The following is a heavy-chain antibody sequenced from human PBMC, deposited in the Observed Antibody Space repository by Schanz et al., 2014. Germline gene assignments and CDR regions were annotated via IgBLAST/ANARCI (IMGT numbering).Heavy chain of an antibody. Sequence: EVQLVESGGGLVKPGGSLRLSCAASGFAFSAYSMNWVRQAPGKGLEWVSSISSSGSYIYFPDSVKGRFTISRDNAKNSLFLQMNSLSAEDTAVYYCAKVAPAATYLDSWGLGTLVTVSS. V-gene: IGHV3-21*02. CDR1: GFAFSAYS. D-gene: IGHD2-2*01. J-gene: IGHJ4*02. CDR2: ISSSGSYI. CDR3: AKVAPAATYLDS.